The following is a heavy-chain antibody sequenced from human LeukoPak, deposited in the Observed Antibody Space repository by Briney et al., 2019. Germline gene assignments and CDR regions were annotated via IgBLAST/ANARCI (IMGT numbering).Heavy chain of an antibody. CDR1: GGSISSGGYY. CDR3: ATTLNYYDSSGFRLGAFDI. CDR2: IYYSGST. J-gene: IGHJ3*02. V-gene: IGHV4-31*03. Sequence: SETLSLTCTVSGGSISSGGYYWSWIRQHPGKGLEWIGYIYYSGSTYYNPSLKSRVTISVDTSKNQFSLKLSSVTAADTAVYYCATTLNYYDSSGFRLGAFDIRGQGTMVTVSS. D-gene: IGHD3-22*01.